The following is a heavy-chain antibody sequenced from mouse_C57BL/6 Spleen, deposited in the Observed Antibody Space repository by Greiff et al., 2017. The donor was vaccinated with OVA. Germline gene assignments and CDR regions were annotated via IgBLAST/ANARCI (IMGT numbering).Heavy chain of an antibody. D-gene: IGHD2-4*01. CDR1: GYAFSSSW. CDR3: ARGGDYDYHFYD. CDR2: IYPGDGDT. J-gene: IGHJ2*01. V-gene: IGHV1-82*01. Sequence: QVQLQQSGPELVKPGASVKISCKASGYAFSSSWMNWVKQRPGKGLEWIGRIYPGDGDTNYNGKFKGKATLTADKSSSTAYMQRSSLTSEDSAVYFCARGGDYDYHFYDWGKGTTLTVSS.